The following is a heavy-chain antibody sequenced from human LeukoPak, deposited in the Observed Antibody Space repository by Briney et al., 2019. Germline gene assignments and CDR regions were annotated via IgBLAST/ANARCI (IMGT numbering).Heavy chain of an antibody. Sequence: GGSLRLSCAASGFTFSTYTMPWVRQAPGKGLEWVSSISSSATYIYYADSVKGRFTISRDDAKKSLYLHMNSLRADDTAVYYCASWDDYGDYVAFEYWGQGTLVTVSS. CDR2: ISSSATYI. CDR1: GFTFSTYT. J-gene: IGHJ4*02. V-gene: IGHV3-21*01. CDR3: ASWDDYGDYVAFEY. D-gene: IGHD4-17*01.